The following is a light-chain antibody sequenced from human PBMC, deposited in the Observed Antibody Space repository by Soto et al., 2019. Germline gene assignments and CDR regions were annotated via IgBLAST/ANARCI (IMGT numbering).Light chain of an antibody. CDR3: QSYDSSWSAL. J-gene: IGLJ2*01. V-gene: IGLV1-40*01. CDR1: SSNIGAGYD. Sequence: QSVLTQPPSVAGAPGQRVTISCTGSSSNIGAGYDVHWYQQLPGTAPKLLIYGNSNRPSGVPDRFSGSKSGTSASLAITGLQAEDEADYYCQSYDSSWSALFGGGTKLTVL. CDR2: GNS.